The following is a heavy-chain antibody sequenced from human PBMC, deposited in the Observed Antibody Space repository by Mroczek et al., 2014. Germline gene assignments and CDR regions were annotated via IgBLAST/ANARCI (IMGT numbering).Heavy chain of an antibody. CDR2: IYTSGST. CDR1: GGSISSGSYY. CDR3: ASYSYGSRXLDY. Sequence: QVQLQESGPGLVKPSQTLSLTCTVSGGSISSGSYYWSWIRQPAGKGLEWIGRIYTSGSTNYNPSLKSRVTISVDTSKNQFSLKLSSVTAADTAVYYCASYSYGSRXLDYWGQGTLVTVSS. V-gene: IGHV4-61*02. D-gene: IGHD5-18*01. J-gene: IGHJ4*02.